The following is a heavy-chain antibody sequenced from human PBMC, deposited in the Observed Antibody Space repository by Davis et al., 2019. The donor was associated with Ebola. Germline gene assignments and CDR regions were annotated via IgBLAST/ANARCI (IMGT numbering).Heavy chain of an antibody. V-gene: IGHV5-51*01. J-gene: IGHJ4*02. CDR3: ARLEMATGIDY. CDR2: IFPGDSDT. Sequence: GESLKISCKTSGYKFTDSWIGWVRQMPGKGLEWMGVIFPGDSDTTYSPSFQGQVTFSVDKSATTAYLQWSSLKASDTAMYYCARLEMATGIDYWGQGTLVTVSS. D-gene: IGHD5-24*01. CDR1: GYKFTDSW.